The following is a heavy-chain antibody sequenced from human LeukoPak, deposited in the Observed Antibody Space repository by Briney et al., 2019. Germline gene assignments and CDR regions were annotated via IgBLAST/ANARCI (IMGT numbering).Heavy chain of an antibody. CDR2: ISGGSEDS. CDR3: GRTKVQYSNSWLYYIHGLDV. J-gene: IGHJ6*02. Sequence: GGSLRLSCTASGFTFGGYAMTWVRQAPGKGLEWVSSISGGSEDSYYADSVKGRFTISRDNSRSTLYLQMNSLRADDTAVYHCGRTKVQYSNSWLYYIHGLDVWGQGTTVTVSS. CDR1: GFTFGGYA. D-gene: IGHD3-22*01. V-gene: IGHV3-23*01.